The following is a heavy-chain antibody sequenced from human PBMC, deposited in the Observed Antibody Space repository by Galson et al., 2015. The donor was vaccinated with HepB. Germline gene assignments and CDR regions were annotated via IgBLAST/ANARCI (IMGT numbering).Heavy chain of an antibody. Sequence: SVKVSCKVSGYTLTELSMHWVRQAPGKGLEWMGGFDPEDGETIYAQKFQGRVTMTEDTSTDTAYMELSSLRSEDTAVYYCATLKWKSYYYGSGSYDIFDYWGQGTLVTVSS. D-gene: IGHD3-10*01. CDR3: ATLKWKSYYYGSGSYDIFDY. CDR1: GYTLTELS. V-gene: IGHV1-24*01. CDR2: FDPEDGET. J-gene: IGHJ4*02.